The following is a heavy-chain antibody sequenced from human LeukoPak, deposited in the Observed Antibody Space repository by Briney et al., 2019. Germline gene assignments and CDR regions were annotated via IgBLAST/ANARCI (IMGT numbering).Heavy chain of an antibody. CDR2: INHSGST. CDR1: GGSFSGYY. Sequence: SETLSLTCAVYGGSFSGYYWSWIRQPPGKGLEWIGEINHSGSTNYNPSLKSRVTISVDTSKNQFSLKLSSVTAADTAVYYCARNRHDYGDANWYFDLWGRGTLVTVSS. CDR3: ARNRHDYGDANWYFDL. J-gene: IGHJ2*01. D-gene: IGHD4-17*01. V-gene: IGHV4-34*01.